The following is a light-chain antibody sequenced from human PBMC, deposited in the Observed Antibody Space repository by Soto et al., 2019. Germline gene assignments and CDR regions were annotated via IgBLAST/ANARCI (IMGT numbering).Light chain of an antibody. Sequence: EIVLTQSPGTLSLSPGVRATLSCRASQSVSSSYLAWYQQKPVQAPRLLIYGASSRATGIPDRFSGSGSGTDFTLTISRLEPEDFAVYYCQQYGSSPWTFGQGTKVEIK. CDR3: QQYGSSPWT. V-gene: IGKV3-20*01. J-gene: IGKJ1*01. CDR2: GAS. CDR1: QSVSSSY.